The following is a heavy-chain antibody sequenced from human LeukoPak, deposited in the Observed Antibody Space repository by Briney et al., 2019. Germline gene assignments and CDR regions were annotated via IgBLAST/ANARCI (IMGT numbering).Heavy chain of an antibody. D-gene: IGHD1-26*01. Sequence: GESLKISCKGSGYSFSNYWIGWVRQMPGKGLEWMGIIYPRDSDTLYSPSFQGQVMISADKSINTAYLQWSSLKASDTAMYYCARRVGVCFYYWGQGTLVTVSS. CDR3: ARRVGVCFYY. V-gene: IGHV5-51*01. CDR1: GYSFSNYW. CDR2: IYPRDSDT. J-gene: IGHJ4*02.